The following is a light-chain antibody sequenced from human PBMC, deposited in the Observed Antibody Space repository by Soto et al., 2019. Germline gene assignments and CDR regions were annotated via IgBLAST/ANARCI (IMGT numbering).Light chain of an antibody. CDR1: ESVSDY. CDR2: DTS. V-gene: IGKV3-11*01. Sequence: EIVLTQSPATLSLSPGERATLSYRASESVSDYIAWYQQKPGQPPRLVIYDTSNRATGVPARFSGSGSGTDFTLTISSLEPEDFAVYYCQQRTNWLTFGGGTKVEIK. J-gene: IGKJ4*01. CDR3: QQRTNWLT.